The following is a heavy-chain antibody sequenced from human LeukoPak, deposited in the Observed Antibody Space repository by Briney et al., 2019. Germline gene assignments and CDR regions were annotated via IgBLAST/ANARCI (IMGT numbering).Heavy chain of an antibody. J-gene: IGHJ4*02. CDR2: ISYDGSNK. D-gene: IGHD3-3*01. Sequence: SCKASGYTFTSYYMHWVRQAPGKGLEWVAVISYDGSNKYYADSVKGRFTISRDNSKNTLYLQMNSLRAEDTAVYYCARERVDDFWSGYYVAHYYFDYWGQGTLVTVSS. CDR1: GYTFTSYY. CDR3: ARERVDDFWSGYYVAHYYFDY. V-gene: IGHV3-30-3*01.